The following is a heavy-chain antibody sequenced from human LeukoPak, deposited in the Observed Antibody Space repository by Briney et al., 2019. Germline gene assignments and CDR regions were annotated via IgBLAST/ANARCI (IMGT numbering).Heavy chain of an antibody. Sequence: SETLSLTCAVSGYSISSGYYWGWIRQPPGKGLEWIGSIYHSGSTYYNPSLKSRVIISVDTSKNQFSLKLSSVTAADTAVYYCASRSSYFDYWGQGTLVTVSS. V-gene: IGHV4-38-2*01. CDR3: ASRSSYFDY. CDR1: GYSISSGYY. CDR2: IYHSGST. J-gene: IGHJ4*02.